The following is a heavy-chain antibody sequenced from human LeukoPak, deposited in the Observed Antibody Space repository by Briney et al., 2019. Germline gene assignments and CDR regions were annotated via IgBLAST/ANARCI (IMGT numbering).Heavy chain of an antibody. Sequence: GGSLRLSCAASGFTFSSYAMSWVRQAPGKGLEWVSAISGSGGSTYYADSVKGRFTISRDNSKNTLYLQMNSLRAKDTAVYYCAKDNVPQLPGYYFDYWGQGTLVTVSS. CDR3: AKDNVPQLPGYYFDY. D-gene: IGHD5-18*01. CDR1: GFTFSSYA. J-gene: IGHJ4*02. CDR2: ISGSGGST. V-gene: IGHV3-23*01.